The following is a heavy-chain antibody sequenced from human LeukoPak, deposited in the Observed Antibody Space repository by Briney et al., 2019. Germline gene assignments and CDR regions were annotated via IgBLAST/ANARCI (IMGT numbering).Heavy chain of an antibody. V-gene: IGHV4-59*05. J-gene: IGHJ4*02. D-gene: IGHD2-8*01. Sequence: KPSETLSLTCTVSGGSINNYYWSWIRQPPGKGLEWIGSIYYSGSTYYNPSLKSRVTISVDTSKNQFSLKLSSVTAADTAVYYCATTPYCTNGVCYNVFDYWGQGTLVTVSS. CDR1: GGSINNYY. CDR2: IYYSGST. CDR3: ATTPYCTNGVCYNVFDY.